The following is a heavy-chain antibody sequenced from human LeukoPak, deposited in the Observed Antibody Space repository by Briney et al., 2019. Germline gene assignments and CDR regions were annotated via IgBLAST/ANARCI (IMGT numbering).Heavy chain of an antibody. V-gene: IGHV4-59*01. J-gene: IGHJ6*02. CDR3: ARERLVLSFYCGMDV. CDR1: GGSISSYY. Sequence: SETLSLTCTVSGGSISSYYWSWIRQPPGKGLEWIGYIYYSGSTNYNPSLKSRVTISVDTSKNQFSLKLSSVTAADTAVYYCARERLVLSFYCGMDVWGQGTTVTVSS. D-gene: IGHD6-6*01. CDR2: IYYSGST.